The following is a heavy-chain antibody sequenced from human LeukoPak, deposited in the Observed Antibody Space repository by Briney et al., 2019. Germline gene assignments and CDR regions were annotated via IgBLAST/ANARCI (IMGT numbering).Heavy chain of an antibody. V-gene: IGHV3-7*01. CDR3: AREGYDILTGYYYFDY. CDR2: IKQDGGEK. D-gene: IGHD3-9*01. CDR1: GFTFSSYW. Sequence: GGSLRLSCAASGFTFSSYWMSWVRQAPGKGLEWVANIKQDGGEKYYVDSVKGRFTISRDNAKNSLYLQMNSLRAEDTAVYYCAREGYDILTGYYYFDYWGQGTLVTVSS. J-gene: IGHJ4*02.